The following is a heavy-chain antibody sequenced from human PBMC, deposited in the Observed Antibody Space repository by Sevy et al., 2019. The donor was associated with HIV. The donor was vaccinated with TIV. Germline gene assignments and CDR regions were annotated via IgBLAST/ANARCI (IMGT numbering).Heavy chain of an antibody. D-gene: IGHD2-2*01. CDR3: ARDQDIVGVPARGMDV. J-gene: IGHJ6*02. Sequence: GGSLRLSCAASGFTFSVYWMSWVRQAPGKGLEWVATMKEDGSDKDYVDSVKGRFTISRDNAKNSLYLQMNSLRAEDTAVYDCARDQDIVGVPARGMDVWGQGTTVTVSS. V-gene: IGHV3-7*03. CDR2: MKEDGSDK. CDR1: GFTFSVYW.